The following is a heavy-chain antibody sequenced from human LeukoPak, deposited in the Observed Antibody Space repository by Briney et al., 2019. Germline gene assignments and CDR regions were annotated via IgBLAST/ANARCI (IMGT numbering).Heavy chain of an antibody. D-gene: IGHD3-10*01. J-gene: IGHJ5*02. Sequence: HTGGSLRLSCATSRFTFSSYGMHWVRQAPGKGLEWVAFIRYDGSHKYYAESVKGRFTISRDNSKNTLYLQMNSLRAEDTAVYYCAKGGYYYALDPWGQGTLVTVSS. CDR3: AKGGYYYALDP. CDR2: IRYDGSHK. V-gene: IGHV3-30*02. CDR1: RFTFSSYG.